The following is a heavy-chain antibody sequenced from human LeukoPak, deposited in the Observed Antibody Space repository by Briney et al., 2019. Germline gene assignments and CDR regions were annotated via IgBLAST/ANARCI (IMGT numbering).Heavy chain of an antibody. CDR1: GFTFSSYS. CDR3: AKDPTQREAFFDY. V-gene: IGHV3-48*01. Sequence: GGSLRLSCAASGFTFSSYSMNWVRQAPGKGLEWVSYISSSSSTIYYAYSVKGRFTISRDNAKNSLYLQMNSLRAEDTAVYYCAKDPTQREAFFDYWGEATLVTVS. CDR2: ISSSSSTI. J-gene: IGHJ4*02.